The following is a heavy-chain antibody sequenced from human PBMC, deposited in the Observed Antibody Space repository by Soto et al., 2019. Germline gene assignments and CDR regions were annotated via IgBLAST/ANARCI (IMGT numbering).Heavy chain of an antibody. CDR2: ISGSGGST. D-gene: IGHD7-27*01. CDR1: RFTFSSYA. CDR3: AKDRDLNWGVRWYFDL. J-gene: IGHJ2*01. Sequence: EVQLLESGGGLVQPGGSLRLSCAASRFTFSSYAMSWVRQAPGQGLEWVSAISGSGGSTYYADSVKGRFTISRDNSKNTLYLQMNSLRAEDTAVYYCAKDRDLNWGVRWYFDLWGRGTLVTVSS. V-gene: IGHV3-23*01.